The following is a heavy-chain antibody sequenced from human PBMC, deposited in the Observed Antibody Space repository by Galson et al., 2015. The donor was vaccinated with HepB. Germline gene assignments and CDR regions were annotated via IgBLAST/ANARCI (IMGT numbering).Heavy chain of an antibody. V-gene: IGHV5-10-1*01. CDR2: IDPSDSYT. CDR3: ASSPNYGSGSYYPGY. CDR1: GYSFTSYW. D-gene: IGHD3-10*01. Sequence: QSGAEVKKPGESLRISCKGSGYSFTSYWISWVRQMPGKGLEWMGRIDPSDSYTNYSPSFQGHVTISADKSISTAYLQWSSLKASDTAMYYCASSPNYGSGSYYPGYWGQGTLVTVSS. J-gene: IGHJ4*02.